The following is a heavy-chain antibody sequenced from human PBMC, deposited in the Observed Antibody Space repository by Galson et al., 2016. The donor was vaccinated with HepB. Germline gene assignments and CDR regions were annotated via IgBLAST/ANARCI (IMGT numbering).Heavy chain of an antibody. CDR3: AKVNFSGANCPAGAYYFDY. D-gene: IGHD2-15*01. J-gene: IGHJ4*02. CDR2: ISGRGSST. Sequence: SLRLSCAGSGFTFSSYAMSWVRQAPGKGLEWVSVISGRGSSTYYADSVKGRFTIPRDNSKNTMFLHMNSLRAEDTAIYYCAKVNFSGANCPAGAYYFDYWGQGTLVTVSS. V-gene: IGHV3-23*01. CDR1: GFTFSSYA.